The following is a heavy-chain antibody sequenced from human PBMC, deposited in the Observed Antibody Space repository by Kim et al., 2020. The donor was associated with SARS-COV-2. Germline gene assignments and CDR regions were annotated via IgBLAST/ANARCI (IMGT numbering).Heavy chain of an antibody. Sequence: SETLSLTCAVYGGSFSGYYWSWIRQPPGKGLEWIGEINHSGSTNYNPSLKSRVTISVDTSKNQFSLQLSTVTAADTAVYYCARGRGGTTVVTLGLGYYYYYGRVVWGQGTTVTVSS. CDR2: INHSGST. V-gene: IGHV4-34*01. CDR3: ARGRGGTTVVTLGLGYYYYYGRVV. CDR1: GGSFSGYY. D-gene: IGHD4-17*01. J-gene: IGHJ6*01.